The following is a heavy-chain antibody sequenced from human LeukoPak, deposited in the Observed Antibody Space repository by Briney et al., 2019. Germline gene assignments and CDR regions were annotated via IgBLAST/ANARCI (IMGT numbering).Heavy chain of an antibody. CDR3: ARYQYYYGSGSYGLDY. J-gene: IGHJ4*02. V-gene: IGHV4-4*07. CDR1: SGSISSYY. Sequence: SETLSLTCTVSSGSISSYYWSWIRQPAGKGLEWIGRIYTSGTNNYHTSLKSRVTMSVDTSKNQLSLKLSSVTAADTAVYYCARYQYYYGSGSYGLDYWGQGTLVTVSS. CDR2: IYTSGTN. D-gene: IGHD3-10*01.